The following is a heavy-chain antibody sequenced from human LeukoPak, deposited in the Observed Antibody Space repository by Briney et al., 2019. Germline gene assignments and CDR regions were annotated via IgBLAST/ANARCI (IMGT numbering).Heavy chain of an antibody. CDR3: ARGLAYYYDSSAYFLDY. J-gene: IGHJ4*02. Sequence: SGGSLRLSCAASGFTFSSYWMSWVRQAPGKGLEWVANIKQDGSEKYYVDSVKGRFTISRDNSKNTLYLQMNSLRAEDTAVYYCARGLAYYYDSSAYFLDYWGQGTRVTVSS. D-gene: IGHD3-22*01. CDR1: GFTFSSYW. V-gene: IGHV3-7*01. CDR2: IKQDGSEK.